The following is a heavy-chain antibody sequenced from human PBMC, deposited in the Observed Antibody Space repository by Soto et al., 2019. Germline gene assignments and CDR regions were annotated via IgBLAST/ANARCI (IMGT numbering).Heavy chain of an antibody. CDR3: ARSEATVIDY. CDR2: AHHSGRT. Sequence: QVQLQESGPGLVKPSGTLSLTCTVSGGSMSSSNWWNWVRQSPGKGLEWIGEAHHSGRTNYNPSLKSRVTISVDKSKNHFYLKLPSVTAADTAVYYCARSEATVIDYWGQGTLVTVSS. J-gene: IGHJ4*02. D-gene: IGHD4-17*01. V-gene: IGHV4-4*02. CDR1: GGSMSSSNW.